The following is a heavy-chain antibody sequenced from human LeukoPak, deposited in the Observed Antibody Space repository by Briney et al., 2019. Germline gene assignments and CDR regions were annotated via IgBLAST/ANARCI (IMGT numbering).Heavy chain of an antibody. Sequence: GESLKISCQGSGYTFTTYWIGWVRQMPGKGLEWMGIIYPGDSDTRYSPSFQGQVTISADKSISTAYLQWSSLKASDTAMYYCARLRGNYYDTSGRNRPQDFHHWGQGTLVTVSS. CDR3: ARLRGNYYDTSGRNRPQDFHH. V-gene: IGHV5-51*01. J-gene: IGHJ1*01. CDR1: GYTFTTYW. CDR2: IYPGDSDT. D-gene: IGHD3-22*01.